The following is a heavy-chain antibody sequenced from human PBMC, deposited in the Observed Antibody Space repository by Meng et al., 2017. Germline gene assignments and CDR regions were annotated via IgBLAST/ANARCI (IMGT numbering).Heavy chain of an antibody. CDR2: ISVGGTTT. J-gene: IGHJ4*01. Sequence: GESLKISCAASGFTFSSYGMHWVRQAPGKGLEWVSGISVGGTTTYYADSMTGRFTISRDNSKNTLYLQVNSLRVEDTAIYFCAKGLVPPCRGANCYHFDSWGHGTLVTVSS. CDR1: GFTFSSYG. D-gene: IGHD2-15*01. V-gene: IGHV3-23*01. CDR3: AKGLVPPCRGANCYHFDS.